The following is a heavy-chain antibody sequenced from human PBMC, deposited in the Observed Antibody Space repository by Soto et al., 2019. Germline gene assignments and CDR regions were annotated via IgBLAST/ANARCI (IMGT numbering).Heavy chain of an antibody. CDR1: LFTFSSYG. Sequence: PWWSLRLSCSASLFTFSSYGMHWFRQAPGKGLEWVAVISYDGSNKYYADSVKGRFTISRDNSKNTLYLQMNSLRAEDTAVYYCAKDVAPMVGANWFDPWGQGTLVTVPS. CDR3: AKDVAPMVGANWFDP. J-gene: IGHJ5*02. CDR2: ISYDGSNK. D-gene: IGHD1-26*01. V-gene: IGHV3-30*18.